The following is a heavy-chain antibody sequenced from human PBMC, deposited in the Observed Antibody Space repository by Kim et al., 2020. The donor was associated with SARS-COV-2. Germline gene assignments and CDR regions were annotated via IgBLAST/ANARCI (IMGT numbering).Heavy chain of an antibody. D-gene: IGHD6-19*01. CDR3: ETEVVAGFFDY. CDR2: T. Sequence: TIYAQKFQGRVNMTEDTSTDTAYMELSSLRSEDTAVYYCETEVVAGFFDYWGQGTLVTVSS. V-gene: IGHV1-24*01. J-gene: IGHJ4*02.